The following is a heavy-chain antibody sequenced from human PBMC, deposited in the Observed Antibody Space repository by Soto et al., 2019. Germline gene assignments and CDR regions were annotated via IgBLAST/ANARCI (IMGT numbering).Heavy chain of an antibody. CDR1: GFTFSNAW. CDR2: IKSKTDGGTT. V-gene: IGHV3-15*01. D-gene: IGHD2-15*01. J-gene: IGHJ6*03. Sequence: EVQLVESGGGLVKPGGSLRLSCAASGFTFSNAWMSWVRQAPGKGLEWVGRIKSKTDGGTTDYAAPVKGRFTISRDDSKNTLYLQMNSLKTEDTAVYYCTTYVPMVVPDEAYYYYYMDVWGKGTTVTVSS. CDR3: TTYVPMVVPDEAYYYYYMDV.